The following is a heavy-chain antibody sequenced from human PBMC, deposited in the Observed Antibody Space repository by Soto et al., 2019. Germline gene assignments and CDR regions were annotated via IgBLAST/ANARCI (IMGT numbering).Heavy chain of an antibody. D-gene: IGHD1-26*01. V-gene: IGHV4-31*03. CDR1: GVSISSGGYY. CDR2: IYYSGST. CDR3: AAVQGGGATFHF. Sequence: SDTLSLTCTVSGVSISSGGYYWSWIRQHPGKGLEWIGYIYYSGSTYYNPSLKSRVTISVDTSKNQFSLELSSLTLEDTAVYYCAAVQGGGATFHFWGPGTLVTVSS. J-gene: IGHJ4*02.